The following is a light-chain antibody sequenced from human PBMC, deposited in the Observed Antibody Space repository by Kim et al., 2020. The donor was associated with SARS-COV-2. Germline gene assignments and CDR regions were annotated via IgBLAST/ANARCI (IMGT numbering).Light chain of an antibody. CDR3: QQYNTSPWT. J-gene: IGKJ1*01. CDR1: QSISTH. V-gene: IGKV1-39*01. Sequence: ASLGDSVTITCRASQSISTHVHWYQQRPGEAPKLLIYAASTLQDGVPSRFIGDGSGTYFTLTISGLQPEDFATYYCQQYNTSPWTFGQGTKVDIK. CDR2: AAS.